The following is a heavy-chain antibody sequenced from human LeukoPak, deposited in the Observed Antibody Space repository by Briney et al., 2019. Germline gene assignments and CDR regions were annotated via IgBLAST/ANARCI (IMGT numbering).Heavy chain of an antibody. CDR3: ARDADVPGSYYSPEGFDP. V-gene: IGHV3-48*01. CDR1: GFTFSSYS. J-gene: IGHJ5*02. Sequence: GGSLRLSCAASGFTFSSYSMNWARQAPGKGLELVSYISSSSTIYYADSVKGRFTISRDNAKNSLYLQMNSLRAEDTAVYYCARDADVPGSYYSPEGFDPWGQGTRVTVSS. CDR2: ISSSSTI. D-gene: IGHD3-10*01.